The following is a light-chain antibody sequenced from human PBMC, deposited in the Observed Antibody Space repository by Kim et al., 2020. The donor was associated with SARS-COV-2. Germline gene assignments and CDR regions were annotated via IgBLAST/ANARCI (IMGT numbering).Light chain of an antibody. Sequence: GQRVTISFSGRSSNIGSDFVYWYQQFPGTAPKLLIYRNSERPSGVPDRFSGSNSGTSASLAISGLRSEDEADYYCAAWDDSLSGPVFGGGTQLTVL. V-gene: IGLV1-47*01. J-gene: IGLJ3*02. CDR3: AAWDDSLSGPV. CDR2: RNS. CDR1: SSNIGSDF.